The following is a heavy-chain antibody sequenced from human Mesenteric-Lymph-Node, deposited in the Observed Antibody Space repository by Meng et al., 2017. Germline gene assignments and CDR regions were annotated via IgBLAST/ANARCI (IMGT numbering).Heavy chain of an antibody. J-gene: IGHJ3*02. CDR1: GYTFTSYY. CDR2: INPSGGST. D-gene: IGHD2-21*02. Sequence: ASVKVSCKASGYTFTSYYMHWVRQAPGQGLEWMGIINPSGGSTSYAQKFQGRVTMTRDTSTSTVYMELSSLRSEDTAVYYCARDIVVVTATPYDAFDIWGQGTMVTVSS. V-gene: IGHV1-46*01. CDR3: ARDIVVVTATPYDAFDI.